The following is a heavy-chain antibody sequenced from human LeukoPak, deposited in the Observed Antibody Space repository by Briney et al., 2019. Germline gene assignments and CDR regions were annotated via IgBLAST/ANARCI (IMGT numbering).Heavy chain of an antibody. CDR2: INHSGSA. CDR3: ASAPLGRIAAAGTLGY. Sequence: PSETLSLTCTVSGYSISSGYYWGWIRQPPGKGLEWIGEINHSGSANYNPSLKSRVTISVDTSKNQFSLKLSSVTAADTAVYYCASAPLGRIAAAGTLGYWGQGTLVTVSS. V-gene: IGHV4-38-2*02. J-gene: IGHJ4*02. D-gene: IGHD6-13*01. CDR1: GYSISSGYY.